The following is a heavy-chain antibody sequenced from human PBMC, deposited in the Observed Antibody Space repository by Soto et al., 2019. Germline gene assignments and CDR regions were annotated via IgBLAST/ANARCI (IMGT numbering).Heavy chain of an antibody. Sequence: QITLKESGPTLVKPTQTLTLTCTFSGFSLSTSEVGVGWIRQPPGKGLEWLALIYWDDDKRYSPSLKSRLTVTKDTSRNQVVLTMTNMDPLDTATYYCAHRFDWYYFDNWGQGTLVTVSS. J-gene: IGHJ4*02. CDR2: IYWDDDK. CDR3: AHRFDWYYFDN. D-gene: IGHD3-9*01. CDR1: GFSLSTSEVG. V-gene: IGHV2-5*02.